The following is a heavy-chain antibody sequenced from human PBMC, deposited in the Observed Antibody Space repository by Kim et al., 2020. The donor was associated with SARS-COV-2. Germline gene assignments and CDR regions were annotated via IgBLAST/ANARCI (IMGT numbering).Heavy chain of an antibody. CDR1: GGYLTGSY. V-gene: IGHV4-34*01. J-gene: IGHJ4*02. D-gene: IGHD2-2*03. CDR3: AKDGSSSDFFAY. CDR2: IDHIGTT. Sequence: SETLSLTCAVHGGYLTGSYMSWVRQAPGQGLEWIGEIDHIGTTNSSPSLKSRLTISVDTSKNELSLRLNSVTAADTAVYYCAKDGSSSDFFAYWGQGCLVTVSS.